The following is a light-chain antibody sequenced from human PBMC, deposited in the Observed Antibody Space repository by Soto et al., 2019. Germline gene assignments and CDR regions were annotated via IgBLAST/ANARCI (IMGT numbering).Light chain of an antibody. J-gene: IGLJ2*01. CDR3: SSYAGSNNLV. V-gene: IGLV2-8*01. Sequence: QSALTQPPSASGSPGQSVTISCTGTSSDVGGYHYVSWYQQHPGKAPKLMIHEVTKRPSGVPDRFSGSKSGNTASLTVSGLQGEDEPDYYCSSYAGSNNLVFGGGTKLNVL. CDR2: EVT. CDR1: SSDVGGYHY.